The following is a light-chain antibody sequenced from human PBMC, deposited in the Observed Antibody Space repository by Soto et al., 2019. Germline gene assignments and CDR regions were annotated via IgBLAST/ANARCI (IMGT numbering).Light chain of an antibody. CDR2: GAS. CDR1: QSVSSN. CDR3: QQYSDWPPT. Sequence: EIVVTQFPATLSVSPGERATLSCRASQSVSSNLAWYQQKPGQAPRLLINGASTRATGIPARFSGSGSGTEFSLTISSLQSEDFAVYYCQQYSDWPPTFGQGTKVDI. J-gene: IGKJ1*01. V-gene: IGKV3-15*01.